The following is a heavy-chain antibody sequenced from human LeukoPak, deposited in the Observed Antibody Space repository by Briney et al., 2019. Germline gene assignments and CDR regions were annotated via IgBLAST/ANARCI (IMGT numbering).Heavy chain of an antibody. CDR1: GYTFSDYY. CDR2: INCKTGVT. D-gene: IGHD5-24*01. CDR3: ARVPGGYNYHFDS. J-gene: IGHJ4*02. V-gene: IGHV1-2*02. Sequence: ASVKVSCKASGYTFSDYYVHWVRQAPGQGLEWMGWINCKTGVTKYTQNFQGRVTMTRDTSISTAYMDLSRLRSDDTAVYYCARVPGGYNYHFDSWGQGTLVTVSS.